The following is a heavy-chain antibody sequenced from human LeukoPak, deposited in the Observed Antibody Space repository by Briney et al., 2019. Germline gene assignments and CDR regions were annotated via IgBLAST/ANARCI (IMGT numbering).Heavy chain of an antibody. CDR1: GGSISSSNW. CDR3: ARLPKLVTKSSDDY. CDR2: IYHSGST. J-gene: IGHJ4*02. V-gene: IGHV4-4*02. D-gene: IGHD3-9*01. Sequence: SGTLSLTCAVSGGSISSSNWWSWVRQPPGKGLEWIGEIYHSGSTNYNPSLKSRVTISVDKSKNQFSLKLSSVTAADTAVYYCARLPKLVTKSSDDYWGQGTLVTVSS.